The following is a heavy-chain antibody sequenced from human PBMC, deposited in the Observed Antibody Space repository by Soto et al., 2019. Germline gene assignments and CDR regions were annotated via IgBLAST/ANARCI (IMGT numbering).Heavy chain of an antibody. CDR2: ISHSGDT. J-gene: IGHJ6*02. V-gene: IGHV4-38-2*01. Sequence: SEPNRLPRSVSGDVITNGYHWRCIRKHPGKELEWIGTISHSGDTYYNPSLKSRVTISIDTAKNHLSLILSSVTAADTATYYCTRIYCTTTSCFINGMDVWGQGTTVTVSS. D-gene: IGHD2-2*01. CDR1: GDVITNGYH. CDR3: TRIYCTTTSCFINGMDV.